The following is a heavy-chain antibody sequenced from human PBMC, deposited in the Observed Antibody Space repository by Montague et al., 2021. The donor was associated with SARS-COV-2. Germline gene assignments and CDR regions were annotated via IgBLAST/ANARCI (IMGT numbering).Heavy chain of an antibody. D-gene: IGHD5-24*01. Sequence: SETLSLTCTVSGDSVSRGSSYWSWIRQPPGKGLEWIGYIYYTGSRKYNSSLKSRLTISVDTSKNQFSLKLSSVTAADTAVYYCARHARGEGYTSWFDSRGQGTLVTVSS. J-gene: IGHJ5*01. V-gene: IGHV4-61*01. CDR3: ARHARGEGYTSWFDS. CDR2: IYYTGSR. CDR1: GDSVSRGSSY.